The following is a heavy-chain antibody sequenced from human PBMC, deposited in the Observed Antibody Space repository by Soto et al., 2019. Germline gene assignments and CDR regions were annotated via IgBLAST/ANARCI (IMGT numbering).Heavy chain of an antibody. CDR1: GFTFTSHA. V-gene: IGHV3-23*01. CDR2: IGESDGTT. D-gene: IGHD2-21*01. Sequence: EVQLLESGGGLVQPGGSLRLSCVASGFTFTSHAMSWVRQAPGKGPEWVSVIGESDGTTYYADSVKGRFTISRDISKGTLYLQMDRLRVEDTALYYCARGGSDRCFATLDPWGQGTRVSVSS. CDR3: ARGGSDRCFATLDP. J-gene: IGHJ5*01.